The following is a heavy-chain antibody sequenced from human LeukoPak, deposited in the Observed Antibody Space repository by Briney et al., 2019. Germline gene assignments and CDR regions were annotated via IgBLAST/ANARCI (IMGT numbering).Heavy chain of an antibody. J-gene: IGHJ4*02. CDR1: VFSFGTYA. D-gene: IGHD6-19*01. CDR3: ARVSGWYWFDN. CDR2: ISSNGRIT. V-gene: IGHV3-64*01. Sequence: GGSLRLSCAASVFSFGTYAMHWIRQAPGKGLEYVSAISSNGRITYYANSVKGRFTISRDNSKNILYLQMGSLRGEDTAVYFCARVSGWYWFDNWGQGTLVTVSS.